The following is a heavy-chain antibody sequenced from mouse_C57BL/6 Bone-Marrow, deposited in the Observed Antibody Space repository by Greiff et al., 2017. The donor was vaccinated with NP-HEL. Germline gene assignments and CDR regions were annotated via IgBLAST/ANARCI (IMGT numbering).Heavy chain of an antibody. CDR3: ARWDYYGSSYFDD. CDR2: INPNYGTT. J-gene: IGHJ2*01. D-gene: IGHD1-1*01. Sequence: VQLQQSGPELVKPGASVKISCKASGYSFTDYNMNWVKQSNGKSLEWIGVINPNYGTTSYNQKFKGKATLTVDQYSSTANMQLNSLTSEDSAVYYCARWDYYGSSYFDDWGQGTTLTVSS. CDR1: GYSFTDYN. V-gene: IGHV1-39*01.